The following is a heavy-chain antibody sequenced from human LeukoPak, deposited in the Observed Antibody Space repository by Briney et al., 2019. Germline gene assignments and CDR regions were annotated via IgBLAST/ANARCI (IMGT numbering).Heavy chain of an antibody. CDR3: ARALPFTAAGTPFDY. CDR2: ISGYKGNT. V-gene: IGHV1-18*04. J-gene: IGHJ4*02. CDR1: GYTFSSYG. Sequence: ASVKVSCKASGYTFSSYGITWVRQAPGQGLEWMGWISGYKGNTNYAQKLQGRVTMTTDTSTSTAYVELRSLRSDDTALYYCARALPFTAAGTPFDYWGQGTLVTVSS. D-gene: IGHD6-13*01.